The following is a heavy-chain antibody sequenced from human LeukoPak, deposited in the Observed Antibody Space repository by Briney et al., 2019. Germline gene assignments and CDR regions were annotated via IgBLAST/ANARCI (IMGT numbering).Heavy chain of an antibody. D-gene: IGHD1-7*01. CDR2: IYYSGST. J-gene: IGHJ6*02. CDR1: GGSISSGDYY. CDR3: ARDLGLHYYYYGMDV. Sequence: SGTLSLTCTVSGGSISSGDYYWSWIRQPPGKGLEWIGYIYYSGSTYYNPSLKSRVTISVDTSKNQFSLKLSSVTAADTAVYYCARDLGLHYYYYGMDVWGQGTTVTVSS. V-gene: IGHV4-30-4*01.